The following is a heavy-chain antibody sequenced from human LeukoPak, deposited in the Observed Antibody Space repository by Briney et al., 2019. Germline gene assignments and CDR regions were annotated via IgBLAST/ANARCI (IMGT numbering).Heavy chain of an antibody. J-gene: IGHJ4*02. V-gene: IGHV4-59*08. Sequence: PSETLSLTCTISGGSISSYYWSWIRQPPGKGLEWIGYIYYTGSTNYNPSLKSRVTISVDTSNNQFSLKLNSVTAADTAVYFCASLEWTDGYTLDYWGQGTLVTVSS. CDR1: GGSISSYY. CDR2: IYYTGST. D-gene: IGHD5-24*01. CDR3: ASLEWTDGYTLDY.